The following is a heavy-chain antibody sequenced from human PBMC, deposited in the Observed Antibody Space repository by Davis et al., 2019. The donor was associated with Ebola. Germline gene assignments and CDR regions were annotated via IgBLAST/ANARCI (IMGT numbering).Heavy chain of an antibody. D-gene: IGHD3-22*01. Sequence: ASVKVSCKASGYTFTSYGISWVRPAPGQGLEWMGWISAYNGNTNYAQKLQGRVTMTTDTSTSTAYMELRSLRSDDTAVYYCARAHYYDSSGYYGYWGQGTLVTVSS. J-gene: IGHJ4*02. CDR1: GYTFTSYG. CDR2: ISAYNGNT. V-gene: IGHV1-18*01. CDR3: ARAHYYDSSGYYGY.